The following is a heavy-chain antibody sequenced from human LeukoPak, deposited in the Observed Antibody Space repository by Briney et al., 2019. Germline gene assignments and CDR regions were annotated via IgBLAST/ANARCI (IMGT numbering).Heavy chain of an antibody. CDR2: ISGSGGST. Sequence: GGSLRLSCAASGFTFSSYAMSWVRQAPGKGLEWVSAISGSGGSTYYADSVKGRFTISRDNSKNTLYLQMSSLRAEDTAVYYCVKADYFHPPPDAFDIWGQGTMVTVSS. V-gene: IGHV3-23*01. CDR1: GFTFSSYA. J-gene: IGHJ3*02. CDR3: VKADYFHPPPDAFDI. D-gene: IGHD2/OR15-2a*01.